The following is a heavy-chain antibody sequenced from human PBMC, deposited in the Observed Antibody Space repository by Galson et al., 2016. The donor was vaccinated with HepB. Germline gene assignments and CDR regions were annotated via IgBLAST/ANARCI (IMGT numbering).Heavy chain of an antibody. CDR1: GFTFSTSA. J-gene: IGHJ4*02. Sequence: SLRLSCAASGFTFSTSAMSWVRQAPGQGLEWVSAISSTSHSTYYADSVKGRLTISRDNAKNTLFLQMDSLQIDDTAGYYCAKGWSGPDSWGQGTLVTVSS. CDR3: AKGWSGPDS. V-gene: IGHV3-23*01. CDR2: ISSTSHST. D-gene: IGHD3-3*01.